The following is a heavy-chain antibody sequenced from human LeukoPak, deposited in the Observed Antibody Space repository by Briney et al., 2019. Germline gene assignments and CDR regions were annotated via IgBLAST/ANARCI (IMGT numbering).Heavy chain of an antibody. J-gene: IGHJ4*02. V-gene: IGHV3-23*01. D-gene: IGHD1-20*01. CDR2: ISGGGGST. Sequence: TGGSLRLSCVASGFTFSSYAMSWVRQAPGKGLEWVSAISGGGGSTYYADSVKGRFTISRDNYKNTLYLQMSSLRAEDTAVYYCAKDPSGNWKTDYWGQGTLVTVSS. CDR3: AKDPSGNWKTDY. CDR1: GFTFSSYA.